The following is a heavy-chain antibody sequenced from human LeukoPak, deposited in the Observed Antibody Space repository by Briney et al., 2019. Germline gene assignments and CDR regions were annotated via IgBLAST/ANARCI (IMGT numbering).Heavy chain of an antibody. J-gene: IGHJ4*02. Sequence: SETLSLTCTVSGGSISSYYCNWVRQPPEKGLEWIGYVSYSESTNYNPSLKSRVTISVDTSKNQFSLKLNSVTAADTAVYYGARTGGYNSPFSFWGQGALVTVSS. V-gene: IGHV4-59*01. CDR3: ARTGGYNSPFSF. CDR1: GGSISSYY. D-gene: IGHD5-24*01. CDR2: VSYSEST.